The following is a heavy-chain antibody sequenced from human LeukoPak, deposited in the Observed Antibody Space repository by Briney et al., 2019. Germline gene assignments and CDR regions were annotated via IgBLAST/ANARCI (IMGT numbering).Heavy chain of an antibody. CDR3: ARGPATGTAWPFDY. CDR1: GYTFTSYY. Sequence: ASVKVSCKASGYTFTSYYMRWVRQAPGQGLEWMGIINPSGGSTRYAQKFQDRVTMTRDTSASTLYMELSSLSSEDTSVYYCARGPATGTAWPFDYWGQGSLVTVSS. D-gene: IGHD6-13*01. V-gene: IGHV1-46*01. CDR2: INPSGGST. J-gene: IGHJ4*02.